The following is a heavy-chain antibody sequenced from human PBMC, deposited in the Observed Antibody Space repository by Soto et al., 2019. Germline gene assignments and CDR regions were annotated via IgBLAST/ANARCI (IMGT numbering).Heavy chain of an antibody. CDR2: TYYRSIWKT. Sequence: QVQLQQSGPVLVKPSQTLSLTCAISGDSVSSNDAVWNWIRQSPSRGLEWLGRTYYRSIWKTEYAVSVKGRMTINPDASKNQFSLQLNSVTPEDTAMYYCARLVGNSWLDHWGQGTLVTVSA. CDR3: ARLVGNSWLDH. V-gene: IGHV6-1*01. CDR1: GDSVSSNDAV. D-gene: IGHD6-6*01. J-gene: IGHJ5*02.